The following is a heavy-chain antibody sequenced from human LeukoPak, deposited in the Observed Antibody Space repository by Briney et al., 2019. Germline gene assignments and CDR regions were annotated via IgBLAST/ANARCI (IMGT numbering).Heavy chain of an antibody. CDR1: GFTFSSYS. V-gene: IGHV3-48*04. D-gene: IGHD6-13*01. J-gene: IGHJ4*02. CDR2: ISSTSSTI. Sequence: QTGGSLRLSCAASGFTFSSYSMTWVRQAPGKGLEWVSYISSTSSTIYYADSVKGRFTISRDNAKNSLYLQMNSLRAEDTAVYYCARSVSGIAAAEFGYWGQGTLVTVSS. CDR3: ARSVSGIAAAEFGY.